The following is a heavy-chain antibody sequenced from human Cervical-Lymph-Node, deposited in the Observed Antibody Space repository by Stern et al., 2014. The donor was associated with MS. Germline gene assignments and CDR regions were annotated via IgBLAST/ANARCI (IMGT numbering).Heavy chain of an antibody. Sequence: QLVQSGAEVKKPGASVKVSCKASGYTFTSYYMHWVRQAPGQGLEWMGIINPSGGSTSYAQKFQGRVTMTRDTSTSTVYMELSSLRSEDTAVYYCAREPKGYCSGGSCYDYWGQGTLVTVSS. V-gene: IGHV1-46*01. CDR3: AREPKGYCSGGSCYDY. CDR2: INPSGGST. D-gene: IGHD2-15*01. J-gene: IGHJ4*02. CDR1: GYTFTSYY.